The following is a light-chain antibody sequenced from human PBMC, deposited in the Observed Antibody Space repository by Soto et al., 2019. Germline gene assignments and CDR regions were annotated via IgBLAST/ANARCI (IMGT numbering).Light chain of an antibody. V-gene: IGKV3-11*01. CDR2: QTS. Sequence: EIVLTQSPATLSSFPGARVPLSCRASQYINTRLAWYQHRPGQAPRLLIYQTSIRAAGIPARFSASGSGTDFTLTISDVQPEDFALYYCHQRQSWPRTFGQGTKVDIK. CDR1: QYINTR. CDR3: HQRQSWPRT. J-gene: IGKJ1*01.